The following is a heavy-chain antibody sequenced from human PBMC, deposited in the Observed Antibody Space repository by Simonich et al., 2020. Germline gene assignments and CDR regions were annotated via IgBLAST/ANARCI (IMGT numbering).Heavy chain of an antibody. CDR2: INHSAST. V-gene: IGHV4-34*01. CDR3: ARPLGIVWAFDI. J-gene: IGHJ3*02. Sequence: QVQLQQWGAGLLKPSETLSLTCAVYGGSFSGYYWSWIRQPPGKGREWIGEINHSASTNYNPALKSRVTISVDTSKNQFSLKLSSVTAADTAVYYCARPLGIVWAFDIWGQGTMVTVSS. D-gene: IGHD3-16*01. CDR1: GGSFSGYY.